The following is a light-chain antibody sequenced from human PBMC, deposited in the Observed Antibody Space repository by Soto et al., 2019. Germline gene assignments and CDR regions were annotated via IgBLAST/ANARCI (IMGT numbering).Light chain of an antibody. J-gene: IGLJ1*01. CDR3: SSYTTSSTRV. Sequence: QSALTQPASVSGSPGQSITISCTGTSSDVGAYDFVSWYQQHPDKAPKLMIYEVSNRPSGVSHRFSGSKSVNTATLTISGVQAEDEADYYCSSYTTSSTRVFGTGTKLTVL. CDR1: SSDVGAYDF. CDR2: EVS. V-gene: IGLV2-14*03.